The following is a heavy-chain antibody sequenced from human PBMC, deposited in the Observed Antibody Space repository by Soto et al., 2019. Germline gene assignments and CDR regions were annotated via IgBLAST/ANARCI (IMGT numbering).Heavy chain of an antibody. Sequence: EVQLVESGGDLVKPGGSLRLSCAASGFTFSSYSMNWVRQAPGKGLEWVSSISSSSTYIYYADSVQGRFTISRDNAKNSLYLQMNSLSAEDTAVYYCASQTSGYYYYGMDVWGQGTTVTVSS. CDR3: ASQTSGYYYYGMDV. CDR1: GFTFSSYS. J-gene: IGHJ6*02. CDR2: ISSSSTYI. V-gene: IGHV3-21*01.